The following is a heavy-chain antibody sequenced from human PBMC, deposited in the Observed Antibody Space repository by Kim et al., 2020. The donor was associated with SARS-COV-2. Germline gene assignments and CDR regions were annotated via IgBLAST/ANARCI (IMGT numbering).Heavy chain of an antibody. Sequence: GGSLRLSCAASGFTFSDHYMDWVRQAPGKGLEWVGRSRNKAKSYTTEYAASVKGRFTISRDDSKNSLYLQMNSLKTEDTAVYYCVRDRWVDGRNYFDSWGQGTLVTVSS. CDR2: SRNKAKSYTT. J-gene: IGHJ4*02. V-gene: IGHV3-72*01. CDR1: GFTFSDHY. CDR3: VRDRWVDGRNYFDS. D-gene: IGHD1-26*01.